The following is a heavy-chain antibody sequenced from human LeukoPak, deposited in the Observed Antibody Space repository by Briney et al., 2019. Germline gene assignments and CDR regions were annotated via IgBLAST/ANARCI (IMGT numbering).Heavy chain of an antibody. CDR2: IYTTGSP. V-gene: IGHV4-61*02. D-gene: IGHD3-10*01. CDR3: AKDRGITTARGVPSWFDP. Sequence: PSETLSLTCTVSGGSVSSSNYYWTWIRQPAGKGLEWIGRIYTTGSPNYSPSLKSRVTISVDTSTNQFSLKLTSVSAADTAVYYCAKDRGITTARGVPSWFDPWGQGTLVTVSS. J-gene: IGHJ5*02. CDR1: GGSVSSSNYY.